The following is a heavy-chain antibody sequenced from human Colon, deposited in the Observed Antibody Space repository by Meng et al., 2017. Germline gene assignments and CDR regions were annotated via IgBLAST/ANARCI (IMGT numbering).Heavy chain of an antibody. CDR1: GDSVSSNTAA. J-gene: IGHJ4*02. CDR3: ARDHGYSYGLPLDY. Sequence: QVQLQQSGPGLVKPSQTLSLTCAISGDSVSSNTAAWNWIRQSPSRGLEWLGRTYYRSKWYNEYAVSVKSRMTFNADTSKNQVSLQVNSVTPEDTAVYYYARDHGYSYGLPLDYWGQGILVTVSS. D-gene: IGHD5-18*01. CDR2: TYYRSKWYN. V-gene: IGHV6-1*01.